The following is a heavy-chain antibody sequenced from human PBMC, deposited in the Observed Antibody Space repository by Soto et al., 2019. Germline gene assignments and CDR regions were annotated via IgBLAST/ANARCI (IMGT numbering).Heavy chain of an antibody. V-gene: IGHV2-5*02. CDR1: GFSLGTSGVG. CDR3: VNRATLNSDWGTGYLDY. Sequence: QITLKESGPTLVKPTETLTLTCTFSGFSLGTSGVGVGWIRQPPGKALERLAFIYWDDDKRYSASLRSRLTITKDTSRNQVVLTVTDMDPVDTATYYCVNRATLNSDWGTGYLDYWGQGTLVIVSS. CDR2: IYWDDDK. D-gene: IGHD7-27*01. J-gene: IGHJ4*02.